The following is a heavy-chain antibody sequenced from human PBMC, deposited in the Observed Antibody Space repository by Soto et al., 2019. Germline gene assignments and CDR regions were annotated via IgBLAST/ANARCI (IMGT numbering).Heavy chain of an antibody. J-gene: IGHJ6*02. CDR1: GYSFTSYW. V-gene: IGHV5-51*01. D-gene: IGHD6-6*01. CDR2: IYPGDSDT. CDR3: AGSSSSAYRHYGMDV. Sequence: PGESLKISCKGSGYSFTSYWIGWVRQMPGKGLEWMGIIYPGDSDTRYSPSFQGQVTISADKSISTAYLQWSSLKASDTAMYYCAGSSSSAYRHYGMDVWGQGTTVTVSS.